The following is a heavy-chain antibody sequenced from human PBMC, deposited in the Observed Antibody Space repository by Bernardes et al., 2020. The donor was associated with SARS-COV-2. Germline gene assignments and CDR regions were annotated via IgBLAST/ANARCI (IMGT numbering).Heavy chain of an antibody. CDR2: ISGSGGST. Sequence: GGSLRLSCAASGFTFSSYAMSWVRQAPGKGLEWVSAISGSGGSTYYADSVKGRFTISRDNSKNTLYLQMNSLRAEDTAVYYCAKDLKPSGSYLIDYWGQGTLVTVSS. D-gene: IGHD1-26*01. J-gene: IGHJ4*02. CDR1: GFTFSSYA. V-gene: IGHV3-23*01. CDR3: AKDLKPSGSYLIDY.